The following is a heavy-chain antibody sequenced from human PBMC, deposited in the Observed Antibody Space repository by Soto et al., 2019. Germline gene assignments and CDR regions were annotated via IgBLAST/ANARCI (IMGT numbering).Heavy chain of an antibody. Sequence: QITLKESGPTRVKPTQTLTLTCTFSGFSLSTSGVGVGCIRQPPGKALERLALIYWDDDKRYNPSLKSRLTITKDNSKNQXVLTMTNMDPVDTATYYCAHRVGLQGNWNGGYFDFWGQGALVTVSS. J-gene: IGHJ4*02. CDR2: IYWDDDK. V-gene: IGHV2-5*02. D-gene: IGHD1-1*01. CDR3: AHRVGLQGNWNGGYFDF. CDR1: GFSLSTSGVG.